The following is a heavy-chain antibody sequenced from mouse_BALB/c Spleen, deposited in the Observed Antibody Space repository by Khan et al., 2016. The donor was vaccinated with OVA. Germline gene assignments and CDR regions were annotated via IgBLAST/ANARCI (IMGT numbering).Heavy chain of an antibody. V-gene: IGHV1-26*01. CDR2: VNPNTDNI. D-gene: IGHD2-14*01. CDR3: ARGYDFFAS. Sequence: EVQLQQSGPDLVKPGASVKISCKASGYSFTLYYMSWVKQSHGKSLEWIGRVNPNTDNINYNQEFKGKAILTVAKSSNTAYMELRSLTSEVSAVYFGARGYDFFASWGQGTLVTVSA. J-gene: IGHJ3*01. CDR1: GYSFTLYY.